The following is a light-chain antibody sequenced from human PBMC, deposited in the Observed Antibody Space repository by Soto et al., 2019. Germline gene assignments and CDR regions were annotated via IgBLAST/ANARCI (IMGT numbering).Light chain of an antibody. V-gene: IGKV3-15*01. Sequence: EIVMTQSPATLSVSPGERATLSCRASQSVSSNLAWYQQKPGQAPRLLIYGASTRATDIPARFSGSGSGTEFTFTISSLQSEDFALYYCQQYNNWPPGTFGPGTKVDIK. CDR1: QSVSSN. J-gene: IGKJ3*01. CDR3: QQYNNWPPGT. CDR2: GAS.